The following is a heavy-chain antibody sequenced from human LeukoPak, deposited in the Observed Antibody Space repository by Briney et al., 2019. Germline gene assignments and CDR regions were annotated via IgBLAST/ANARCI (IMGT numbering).Heavy chain of an antibody. CDR3: TRSLDY. CDR2: IKPDGSEI. Sequence: GGSLRLSCVVSGFSFSDYWMDWVRQAPGKGLEWVANIKPDGSEIYYVDSVKGRFTISRDNAKNSLHLQMNSLRAEDAAVYYCTRSLDYWGQGTLVTVSS. CDR1: GFSFSDYW. V-gene: IGHV3-7*02. J-gene: IGHJ4*02.